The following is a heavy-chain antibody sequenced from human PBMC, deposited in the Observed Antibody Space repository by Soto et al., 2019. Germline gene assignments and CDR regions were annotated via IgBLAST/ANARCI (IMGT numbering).Heavy chain of an antibody. CDR3: AGAVSFRGMDV. V-gene: IGHV6-1*01. D-gene: IGHD3-16*01. CDR2: TYYRSKWYN. J-gene: IGHJ6*02. Sequence: SQTLSLTCAISGDSVSSDSGVWIWIRQSPSRGLEWLGRTYYRSKWYNDYALSVKSRISINPDTSKNQFSLQLDSVIPEDTAVYYCAGAVSFRGMDVWGQGTLVTVSS. CDR1: GDSVSSDSGV.